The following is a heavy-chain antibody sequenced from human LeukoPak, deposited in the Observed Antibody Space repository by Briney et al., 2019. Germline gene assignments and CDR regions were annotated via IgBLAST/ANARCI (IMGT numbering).Heavy chain of an antibody. J-gene: IGHJ5*02. CDR3: ARARDIKGDWFDP. D-gene: IGHD5-12*01. CDR2: IIPIFGTA. CDR1: GGTFSSYA. Sequence: SVKVSCKASGGTFSSYAISWVRQAPGQGLEWLGGIIPIFGTANYAQKFQGRVTITADESTSTAYMELSSLRSEDTAVYYCARARDIKGDWFDPWGQGTLVTVSS. V-gene: IGHV1-69*01.